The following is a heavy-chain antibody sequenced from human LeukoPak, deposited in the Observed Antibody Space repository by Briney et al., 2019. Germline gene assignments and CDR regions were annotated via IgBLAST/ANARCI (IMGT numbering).Heavy chain of an antibody. D-gene: IGHD3-10*01. V-gene: IGHV4-34*01. CDR1: GGSFSGYY. J-gene: IGHJ5*02. CDR2: INHSGST. CDR3: ARVKGYYGSGSCSRRAWFDP. Sequence: PSETLSLTCAVYGGSFSGYYWSWIRQPPGKGLEWIGEINHSGSTNYNPSLKSRVTISVDTSKNQFSLKLSSVTAADTAVYYCARVKGYYGSGSCSRRAWFDPWGQGTLVTVSS.